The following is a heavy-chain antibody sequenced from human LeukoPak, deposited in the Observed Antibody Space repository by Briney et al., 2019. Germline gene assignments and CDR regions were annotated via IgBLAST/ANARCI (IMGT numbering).Heavy chain of an antibody. CDR1: GFTFSSYG. CDR2: IWYDGSNK. D-gene: IGHD6-19*01. Sequence: GGSLRLSCAASGFTFSSYGMHWVRQAPDKGLEWVAVIWYDGSNKYYADSVKGRFTISRDNSKNTLYLQMNSLRAEDTAVYYCARDRRGWPFDYWGQGTLVTVSS. J-gene: IGHJ4*02. CDR3: ARDRRGWPFDY. V-gene: IGHV3-33*01.